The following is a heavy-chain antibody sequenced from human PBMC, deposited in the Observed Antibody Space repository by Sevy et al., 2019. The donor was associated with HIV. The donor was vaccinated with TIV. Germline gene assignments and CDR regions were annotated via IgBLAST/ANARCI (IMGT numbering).Heavy chain of an antibody. J-gene: IGHJ1*01. V-gene: IGHV4-39*01. Sequence: SDTLSLTCTVSGDSISSNKYYWAWIRQPPGKGLEWIGSISYGGSTYYNPSLQSRVTLSVDTCKNQFSLNLSSVTAADTAKYYCARRVAAAGQGNEYFQHWGRGTLVTVSS. CDR1: GDSISSNKYY. CDR3: ARRVAAAGQGNEYFQH. D-gene: IGHD6-13*01. CDR2: ISYGGST.